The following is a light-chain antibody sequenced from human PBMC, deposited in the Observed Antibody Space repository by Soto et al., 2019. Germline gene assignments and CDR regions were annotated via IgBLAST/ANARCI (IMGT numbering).Light chain of an antibody. CDR2: DAS. Sequence: DIQMTQSPSTLSASVGDRVTITCRASQSISSWLAWYQQKPGKAPKLLIYDASSLESGAPSRFSGSGSGTEFTLTISSLQPDDFATYYCQQYNSYLFGPVT. J-gene: IGKJ3*01. CDR1: QSISSW. CDR3: QQYNSYL. V-gene: IGKV1-5*01.